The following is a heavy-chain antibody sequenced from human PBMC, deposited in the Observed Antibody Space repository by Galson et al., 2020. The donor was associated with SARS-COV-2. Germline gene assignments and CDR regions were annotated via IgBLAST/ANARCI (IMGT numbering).Heavy chain of an antibody. CDR1: GFTFSSYS. V-gene: IGHV3-21*01. D-gene: IGHD5-18*01. Sequence: GGSLRLSCQASGFTFSSYSMNWVRQAPEKGLEWVSSISSSSSYIYYADSVKGRFTISRDNAKNSLYLQMNSLRAEDTAVYYCARDMGYSYATGAFDIWGQGTMVTVSS. J-gene: IGHJ3*02. CDR3: ARDMGYSYATGAFDI. CDR2: ISSSSSYI.